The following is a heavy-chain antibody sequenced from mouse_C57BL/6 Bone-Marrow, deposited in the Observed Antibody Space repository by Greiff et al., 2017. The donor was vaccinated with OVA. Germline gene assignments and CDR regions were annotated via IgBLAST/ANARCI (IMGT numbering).Heavy chain of an antibody. CDR1: GYTFTDYE. Sequence: QVQLQQSGAELVRPGASVTLSCKASGYTFTDYEMHWVKQTPVHGLEWIGAIDPETGGTAYNQKFKGKAILTADKSSSTAYMELRSLTSEDSAVYYCTRGGGNHWYFDVWGTGTTVTVSS. J-gene: IGHJ1*03. CDR3: TRGGGNHWYFDV. V-gene: IGHV1-15*01. D-gene: IGHD2-1*01. CDR2: IDPETGGT.